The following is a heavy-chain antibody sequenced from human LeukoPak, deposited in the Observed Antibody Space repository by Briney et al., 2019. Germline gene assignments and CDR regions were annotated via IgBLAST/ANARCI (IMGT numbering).Heavy chain of an antibody. CDR3: ARTISIGYGSGSYGYGMDV. J-gene: IGHJ6*02. CDR1: GYTFTSYD. D-gene: IGHD1-26*01. Sequence: ASVKVSCKASGYTFTSYDINWVRQATGQGLEWMGWMNPNSGNTGYAQKFQGRVTMTRNTSISTAYMELSSLRSEDTAVYYCARTISIGYGSGSYGYGMDVWGQGTMVTVSS. CDR2: MNPNSGNT. V-gene: IGHV1-8*01.